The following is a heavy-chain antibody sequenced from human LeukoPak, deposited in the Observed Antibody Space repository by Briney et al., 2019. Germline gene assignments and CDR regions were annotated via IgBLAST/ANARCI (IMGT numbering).Heavy chain of an antibody. V-gene: IGHV1-46*01. D-gene: IGHD2-2*01. Sequence: EASVKVSCKAFGYTFTSNYMHWVRQAPGQGPEWMGVISPSGGSTTYAQKFQGRVTLTRDMSTSTDYLELSSLRSEDTAVYYCARAVPAAVTPYYYYYMDVWGKGTTVTVSS. J-gene: IGHJ6*03. CDR3: ARAVPAAVTPYYYYYMDV. CDR1: GYTFTSNY. CDR2: ISPSGGST.